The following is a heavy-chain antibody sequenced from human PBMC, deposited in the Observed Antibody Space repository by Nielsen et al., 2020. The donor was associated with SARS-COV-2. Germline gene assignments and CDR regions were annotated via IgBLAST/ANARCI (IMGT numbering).Heavy chain of an antibody. J-gene: IGHJ1*01. CDR3: GTDFQF. CDR1: GYTLSELS. Sequence: ASVKVSCKVSGYTLSELSIHWVRQAPEKGLEWMGGFDPEEGETIYAQKFQGRVTMTEDASTMTAYMDLSNLRPEDTAVYYCGTDFQFWGQDTLVTVSS. V-gene: IGHV1-24*01. CDR2: FDPEEGET.